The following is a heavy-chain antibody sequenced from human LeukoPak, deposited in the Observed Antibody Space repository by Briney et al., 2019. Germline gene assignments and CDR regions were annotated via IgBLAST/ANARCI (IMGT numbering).Heavy chain of an antibody. CDR3: ARDLGSSVLCYYYGMDV. CDR1: GFTFSSYG. J-gene: IGHJ6*02. D-gene: IGHD2-15*01. CDR2: IWYDGSNK. V-gene: IGHV3-33*01. Sequence: GGSLRLSCAASGFTFSSYGMHWVRQAPGKGLEWVAVIWYDGSNKYYADSVKGRFTISRDNSKNTLYLQMNSLRAEDTAVYYCARDLGSSVLCYYYGMDVWGQGTTVTVSS.